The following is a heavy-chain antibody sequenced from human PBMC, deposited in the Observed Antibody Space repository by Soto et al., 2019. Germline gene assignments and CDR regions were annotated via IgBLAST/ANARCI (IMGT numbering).Heavy chain of an antibody. V-gene: IGHV4-59*03. CDR2: IYDSGDA. J-gene: IGHJ3*02. CDR1: GGSISSYF. CDR3: VSSRTAVFGDALDI. D-gene: IGHD3-3*01. Sequence: QVQLQQSGPGLVKPSETLSLTCSVSGGSISSYFKNWIRQASGKGLEWIGCIYDSGDANYNPSLKSRVTISLDTSKNQFSLKLSSVTAADTAVYYCVSSRTAVFGDALDIWALGTMVSVSS.